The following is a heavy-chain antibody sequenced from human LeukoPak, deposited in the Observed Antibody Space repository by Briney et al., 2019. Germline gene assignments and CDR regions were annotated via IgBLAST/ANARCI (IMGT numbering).Heavy chain of an antibody. J-gene: IGHJ4*02. D-gene: IGHD5-12*01. CDR3: AKDPYRASSGLVDY. Sequence: PGGSLRLSCATAGFTISNYALSWVRQAPGKGLEWVSSISGSGGTTYYAVSVKGRFTISRDNSKNTLYLQMNSLRAEDTAVYYCAKDPYRASSGLVDYWGQGTLVTVSS. CDR1: GFTISNYA. V-gene: IGHV3-23*01. CDR2: ISGSGGTT.